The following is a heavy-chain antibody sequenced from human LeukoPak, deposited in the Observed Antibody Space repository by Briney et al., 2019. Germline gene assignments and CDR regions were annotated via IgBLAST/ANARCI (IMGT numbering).Heavy chain of an antibody. CDR3: AKDGRMYSSGWYSYFDQ. CDR2: ISYDESNK. J-gene: IGHJ4*02. V-gene: IGHV3-30*18. D-gene: IGHD6-19*01. CDR1: GFTFRTYG. Sequence: GGSLRLSCAVSGFTFRTYGMHWVRQAPGKGLEWVAVISYDESNKYYADSVKGRFTISRDNSKNTVYLQVNSLRAEDTAVCYCAKDGRMYSSGWYSYFDQWGQGTLVTVSS.